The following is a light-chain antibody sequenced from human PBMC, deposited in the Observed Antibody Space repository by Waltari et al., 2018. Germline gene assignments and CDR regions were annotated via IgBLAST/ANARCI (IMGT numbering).Light chain of an antibody. J-gene: IGLJ6*01. CDR2: EVS. V-gene: IGLV2-11*01. CDR1: SSTIGGYNY. CDR3: CSYAGSYTFV. Sequence: QPALTHPRTVSGSTGWSVTIYCTGTSSTIGGYNYVHWYQQHPGTAPKLMIYEVSKRPSGVSDRFSGSKSGNTASLTISGLQAEDEADYYCCSYAGSYTFVFGSGTKLTVL.